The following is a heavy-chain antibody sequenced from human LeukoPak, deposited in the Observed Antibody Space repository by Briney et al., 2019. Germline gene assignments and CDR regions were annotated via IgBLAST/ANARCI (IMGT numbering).Heavy chain of an antibody. CDR2: MNPNSGNT. Sequence: ASVTVSFTSSVYTFTTCDINWVRQATGQGLEWLGWMNPNSGNTGYAQRFQGRVTMTRDTSISTAYMELSNLRSEDTAIYYCTRGSSGRRDYWGQGTLVTVSS. CDR3: TRGSSGRRDY. D-gene: IGHD6-19*01. J-gene: IGHJ4*02. V-gene: IGHV1-8*01. CDR1: VYTFTTCD.